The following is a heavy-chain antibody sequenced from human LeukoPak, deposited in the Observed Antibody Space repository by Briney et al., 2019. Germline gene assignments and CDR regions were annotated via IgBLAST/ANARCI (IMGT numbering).Heavy chain of an antibody. Sequence: PGRSLRLSCAASGFTFSSYAMHWVRQAPGKGLEWVSSISSSSSYIYYADSVKGRFTISRDNAKNSLYLQMNSLRAEDTAVYYCARGRSYYYDSSGYYSWGQGTLVTVSS. CDR3: ARGRSYYYDSSGYYS. CDR1: GFTFSSYA. J-gene: IGHJ4*02. D-gene: IGHD3-22*01. CDR2: ISSSSSYI. V-gene: IGHV3-21*01.